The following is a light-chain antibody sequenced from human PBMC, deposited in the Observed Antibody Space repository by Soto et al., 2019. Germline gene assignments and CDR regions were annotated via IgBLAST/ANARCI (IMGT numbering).Light chain of an antibody. V-gene: IGKV3-15*01. CDR1: QSVSSN. CDR2: GAS. Sequence: EIVMTQSPATLSVPPGERVTLSCRASQSVSSNLGWYQQKPGQAPRLLIYGASTRATGLPARFSGSGSGTEFTLTISSMQSEDFAVYYCQQYYNWPRTFGQGTKVEIK. CDR3: QQYYNWPRT. J-gene: IGKJ1*01.